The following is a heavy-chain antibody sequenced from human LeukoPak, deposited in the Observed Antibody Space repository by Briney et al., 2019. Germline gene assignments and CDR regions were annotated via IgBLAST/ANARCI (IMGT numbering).Heavy chain of an antibody. D-gene: IGHD2-15*01. V-gene: IGHV4-59*01. CDR3: ARGKCSGGSCYRDY. J-gene: IGHJ4*02. CDR2: TYYSGST. CDR1: GGSISSYY. Sequence: SETLSLTCTVSGGSISSYYWSWIRQPPGKGLGWIGYTYYSGSTYYNPSLKSRVTISVDTSKNQFSLKLGSVTAADTAVYYCARGKCSGGSCYRDYWGQGTLVTVSS.